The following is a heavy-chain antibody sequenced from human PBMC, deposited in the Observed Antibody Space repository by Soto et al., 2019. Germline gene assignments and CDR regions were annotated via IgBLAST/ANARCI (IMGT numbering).Heavy chain of an antibody. V-gene: IGHV4-4*07. CDR2: IYTSGST. J-gene: IGHJ3*02. D-gene: IGHD3-10*01. Sequence: SETLSLTCTVSGGSISSYYWSWIRQPAGKGLEWIGRIYTSGSTNYNPSLKSRVTMSVDTSKNQFSLKLSSVTAADTAVYYCARVKIAKAMVRGVGDAFDIWGQGTMVTVSS. CDR3: ARVKIAKAMVRGVGDAFDI. CDR1: GGSISSYY.